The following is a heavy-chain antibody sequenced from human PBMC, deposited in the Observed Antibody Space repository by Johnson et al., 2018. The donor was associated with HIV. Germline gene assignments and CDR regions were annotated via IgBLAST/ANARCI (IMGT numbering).Heavy chain of an antibody. CDR3: ASEGALWSDAFDI. V-gene: IGHV3-30*03. Sequence: QVQLVESGGGVVRPGESLRLSCAASGFTFHDNGMTWVRQVSGKGLEWVAVISYDGSNKYYADSVKGRFTISRDNSKNTLFLQMNSLRAEDTAVYYCASEGALWSDAFDIWGQGTMVTVSS. D-gene: IGHD1-26*01. CDR2: ISYDGSNK. J-gene: IGHJ3*02. CDR1: GFTFHDNG.